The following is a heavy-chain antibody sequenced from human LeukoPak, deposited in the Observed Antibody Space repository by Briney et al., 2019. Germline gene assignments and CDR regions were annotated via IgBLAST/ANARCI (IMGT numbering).Heavy chain of an antibody. D-gene: IGHD4-23*01. Sequence: GGSLRLSCAASGFTFSRYAMSWVRQAPGKGLEWVSVISGGGGSTSYADSVKGRFTISRDNSKNTLYLQMNSLRAEDTALYYCAKDRLSTPTARRFDPWGQGTQVTVSS. J-gene: IGHJ5*02. CDR3: AKDRLSTPTARRFDP. CDR2: ISGGGGST. CDR1: GFTFSRYA. V-gene: IGHV3-23*01.